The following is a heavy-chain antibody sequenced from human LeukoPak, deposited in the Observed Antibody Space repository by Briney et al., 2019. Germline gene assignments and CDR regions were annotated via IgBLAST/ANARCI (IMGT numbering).Heavy chain of an antibody. CDR2: IYYSGST. J-gene: IGHJ4*02. V-gene: IGHV4-39*01. D-gene: IGHD6-19*01. CDR3: ASNIAVATVTDY. Sequence: PSETLSLTCTVSGGSISSSSCYWGWIRQPPGKGLEWIGSIYYSGSTYYNPSLKSRVTISVDTSKNQFSLKLSSVTAADTAVYYCASNIAVATVTDYWGQGTLVTVSS. CDR1: GGSISSSSCY.